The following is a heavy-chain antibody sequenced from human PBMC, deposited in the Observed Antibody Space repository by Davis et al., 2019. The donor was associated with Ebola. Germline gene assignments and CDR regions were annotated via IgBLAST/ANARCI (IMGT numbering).Heavy chain of an antibody. V-gene: IGHV3-9*01. CDR2: ISWNSGSI. CDR3: AKDRNGYSSGWGPDFIGAIYY. CDR1: GFTFDDYA. J-gene: IGHJ4*02. D-gene: IGHD6-19*01. Sequence: SLKISRAASGFTFDDYAMHWVRQAPGPGLEWVSGISWNSGSIGYADSVKGRFTISRDNAKNSLYLQMNSLRAEDTALYYCAKDRNGYSSGWGPDFIGAIYYWGQGTLVTVSS.